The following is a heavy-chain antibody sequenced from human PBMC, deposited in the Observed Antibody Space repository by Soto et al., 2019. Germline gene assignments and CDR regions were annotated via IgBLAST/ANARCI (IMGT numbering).Heavy chain of an antibody. CDR2: IKQDGSES. J-gene: IGHJ6*02. V-gene: IGHV3-7*01. CDR3: ARDSVWLLSPYGMDV. CDR1: GFTFSNYW. Sequence: QAGGSLRLSCAASGFTFSNYWMSWVRQAPGKGLEWVANIKQDGSESNYADSVKGRFTIPRDNAENSLYLQMTSLRAGDTAVYYCARDSVWLLSPYGMDVWGQGTTVTVSS. D-gene: IGHD5-12*01.